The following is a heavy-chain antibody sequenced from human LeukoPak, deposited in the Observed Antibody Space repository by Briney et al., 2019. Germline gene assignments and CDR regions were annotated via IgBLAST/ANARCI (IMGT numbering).Heavy chain of an antibody. D-gene: IGHD3-22*01. Sequence: ASVKVSCKASGYTFTSYGISWVRQAPGQGLEWMGWIDTNTGNPTYAQGLTGRFVFSLDTSVSTAYLQINSLKAEDTGEYFCARGYDSSGFFSDWGQGTLVTVSS. CDR3: ARGYDSSGFFSD. CDR1: GYTFTSYG. J-gene: IGHJ4*02. CDR2: IDTNTGNP. V-gene: IGHV7-4-1*02.